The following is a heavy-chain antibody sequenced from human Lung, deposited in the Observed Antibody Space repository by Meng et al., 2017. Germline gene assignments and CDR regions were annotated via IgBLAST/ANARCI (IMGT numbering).Heavy chain of an antibody. CDR3: ARGPTTMAHDFDY. J-gene: IGHJ4*02. D-gene: IGHD4-11*01. V-gene: IGHV4-34*01. Sequence: QVQREQRGAGLLKPSETLSLTCVVSGGSFSDYYWSWIRQPPGKGLEWIGEINHSGSTNYNPSLESRATISVDTSQNNLSLKLSSVTAADSAVYYCARGPTTMAHDFDYWGQGTLVTVSS. CDR1: GGSFSDYY. CDR2: INHSGST.